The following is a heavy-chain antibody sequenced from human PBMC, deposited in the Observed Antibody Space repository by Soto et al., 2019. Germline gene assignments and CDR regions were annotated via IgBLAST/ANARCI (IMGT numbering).Heavy chain of an antibody. CDR3: ARRFLEWFKTGLDV. CDR2: ISPDGSSE. CDR1: GFNFSNHA. V-gene: IGHV3-30-3*01. J-gene: IGHJ6*02. Sequence: QVHLVESGGGVVRPGRSLRLSCVGSGFNFSNHAMHWVRQAPGKGLEWVAVISPDGSSESYVDSVKGRFIISRDNSKNTVFLQMNSLRVEDTAVYYCARRFLEWFKTGLDVWGQGATVTVSS. D-gene: IGHD3-3*01.